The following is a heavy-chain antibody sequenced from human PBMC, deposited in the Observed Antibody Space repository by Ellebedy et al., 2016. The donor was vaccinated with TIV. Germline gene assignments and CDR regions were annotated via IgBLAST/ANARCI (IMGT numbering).Heavy chain of an antibody. CDR3: ARDRGADFVYDFWSGTFDP. Sequence: ASVKVSCKAPGYPFTDYYLHWVRQAPGQGLEWMGWINPNSGGTNYAQKFQGRVTITRDTSASTTDMELSSLRSEDTAVYYCARDRGADFVYDFWSGTFDPWGQGTLVTVSS. V-gene: IGHV1-2*02. J-gene: IGHJ5*02. D-gene: IGHD3-3*01. CDR2: INPNSGGT. CDR1: GYPFTDYY.